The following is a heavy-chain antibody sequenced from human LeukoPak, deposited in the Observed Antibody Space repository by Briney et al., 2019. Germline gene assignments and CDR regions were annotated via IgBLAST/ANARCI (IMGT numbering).Heavy chain of an antibody. D-gene: IGHD3-9*01. V-gene: IGHV4-34*01. CDR2: INHSGST. J-gene: IGHJ4*02. CDR1: GGSFSGYY. CDR3: ARSQILTGYQRFDY. Sequence: PSETLSLTCAVYGGSFSGYYWSWIRQPPGKGLEWIGEINHSGSTNYNPSLKSRVTISVETSKNQFSPKLSSVTAADTAVYYCARSQILTGYQRFDYWGQGTLVTVSS.